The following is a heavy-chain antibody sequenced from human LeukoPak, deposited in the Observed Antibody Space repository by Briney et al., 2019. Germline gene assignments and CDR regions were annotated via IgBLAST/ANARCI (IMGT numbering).Heavy chain of an antibody. D-gene: IGHD3-10*01. CDR1: GFTFSSYS. V-gene: IGHV3-21*01. Sequence: GGSLRLSCAASGFTFSSYSMNWVRQAPGKGLEWVSSISSSSYIYYADSVKGRFTISRDNAKNSLYLQMNSLRAEDTAVYYCVRVAGSGSRKYYYGMDVWGQGTTVTVSS. CDR3: VRVAGSGSRKYYYGMDV. CDR2: ISSSSYI. J-gene: IGHJ6*02.